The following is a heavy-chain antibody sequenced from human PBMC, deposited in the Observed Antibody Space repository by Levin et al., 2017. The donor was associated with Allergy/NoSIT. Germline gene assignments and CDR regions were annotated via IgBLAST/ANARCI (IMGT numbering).Heavy chain of an antibody. Sequence: ASVKVSCKASGYTFTSYYMHWVRQAPGQGLEWMGIINPSGGSTSYAQKFQGRVTMTRDTSTSTVYMELSSLRSEDTAVYYCARDRGWVKPNPTGTPDLYGMDVWGQGTTVTVSS. J-gene: IGHJ6*02. V-gene: IGHV1-46*01. D-gene: IGHD1-1*01. CDR2: INPSGGST. CDR3: ARDRGWVKPNPTGTPDLYGMDV. CDR1: GYTFTSYY.